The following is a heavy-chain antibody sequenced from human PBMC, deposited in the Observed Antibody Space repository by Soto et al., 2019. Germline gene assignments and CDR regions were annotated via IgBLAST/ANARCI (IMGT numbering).Heavy chain of an antibody. Sequence: QVQLVQSGAEVKKPGSSVKVSCKASGGTFSRYTISWVRQAPGHGREWMGRIIPIHGIANYAQKFQGRVTITADNSTSTAYVELRSLRSEDTAVYYCARAGGYCSSNSCPPYYYYYGMDVWGKGTTVTVSS. D-gene: IGHD2-2*01. V-gene: IGHV1-69*02. CDR2: IIPIHGIA. CDR3: ARAGGYCSSNSCPPYYYYYGMDV. CDR1: GGTFSRYT. J-gene: IGHJ6*04.